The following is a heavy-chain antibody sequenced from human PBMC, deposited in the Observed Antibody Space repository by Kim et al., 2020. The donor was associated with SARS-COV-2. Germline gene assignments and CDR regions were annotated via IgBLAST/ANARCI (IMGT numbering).Heavy chain of an antibody. CDR2: LVFDGNHK. CDR3: AKRGLDAFDY. J-gene: IGHJ4*02. Sequence: GGSLRLSCVGSGLTFNAYGVYWARQAPGKGLEWVALLVFDGNHKVYADSVRGRFTISRGSSDNALYLQLNSLRGDDTATYYCAKRGLDAFDYWGQGTLVTVSS. CDR1: GLTFNAYG. D-gene: IGHD1-1*01. V-gene: IGHV3-30*02.